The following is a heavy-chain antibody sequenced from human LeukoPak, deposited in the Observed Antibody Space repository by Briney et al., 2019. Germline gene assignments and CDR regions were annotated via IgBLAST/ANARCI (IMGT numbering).Heavy chain of an antibody. CDR1: GGSISSSSYH. Sequence: PSETLSLTCTVSGGSISSSSYHWGWIRQPPGTGLEWIGSIQYSGSTYYNPSLKSRVTISVDTSKNQFSLRLRSVTAADTAVYYCARATSGDFEIDYWGQGTLVTVSS. V-gene: IGHV4-39*07. CDR3: ARATSGDFEIDY. CDR2: IQYSGST. J-gene: IGHJ4*02. D-gene: IGHD4-17*01.